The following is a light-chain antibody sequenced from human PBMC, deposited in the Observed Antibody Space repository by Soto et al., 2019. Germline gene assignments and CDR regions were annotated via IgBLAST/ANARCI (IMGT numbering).Light chain of an antibody. V-gene: IGKV1-5*03. CDR1: QSINIW. Sequence: DIQMTQSPSILSASVGDRVTITCRASQSINIWLAWYQQKPGKAPKRLIYKASTLESGVPSRFSGSGSGTECTLTISSLQPDDFSTYYCQHYIDFPRTFCQGTK. CDR2: KAS. J-gene: IGKJ1*01. CDR3: QHYIDFPRT.